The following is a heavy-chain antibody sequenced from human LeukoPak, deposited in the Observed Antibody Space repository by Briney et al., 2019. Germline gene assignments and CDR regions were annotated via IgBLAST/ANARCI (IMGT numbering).Heavy chain of an antibody. CDR1: GDSVSSNGAA. Sequence: SRTLSLTCAISGDSVSSNGAAWCWSRPCPSRGLEGLGRTSYRSKWYNDYAASVQTRISINPATSKKQFSLQLNSVTPEDTAVYYCARDYSSGSFDYWGQGTLVTISS. D-gene: IGHD6-19*01. J-gene: IGHJ4*02. CDR2: TSYRSKWYN. CDR3: ARDYSSGSFDY. V-gene: IGHV6-1*01.